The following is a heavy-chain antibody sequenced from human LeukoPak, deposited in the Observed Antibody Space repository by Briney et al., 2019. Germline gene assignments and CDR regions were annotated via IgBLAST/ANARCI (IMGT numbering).Heavy chain of an antibody. CDR2: ISTTNTM. CDR1: GFTFTDYY. V-gene: IGHV3-11*01. J-gene: IGHJ4*02. Sequence: GGSLRLSCAASGFTFTDYYMSWIRQAPGKGLEWVAYISTTNTMSYSDSVKGRFTISRDNAKNSLYLQMSSLRADDTAVYYCAREGPPFDSWGQGALGTVSA. CDR3: AREGPPFDS.